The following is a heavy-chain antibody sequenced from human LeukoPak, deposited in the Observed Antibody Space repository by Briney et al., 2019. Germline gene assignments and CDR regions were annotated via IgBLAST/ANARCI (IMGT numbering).Heavy chain of an antibody. J-gene: IGHJ3*02. D-gene: IGHD6-13*01. Sequence: VASVKVSCKASGGTFSSYAISWVRQAPGQGLEWMGRIIPILGIANYAQKFQGRVTITADKSTSTAYMELSSLRSEDTAVYYCARETYSSSFYVAFDIWGQGTMVTVSS. V-gene: IGHV1-69*04. CDR3: ARETYSSSFYVAFDI. CDR1: GGTFSSYA. CDR2: IIPILGIA.